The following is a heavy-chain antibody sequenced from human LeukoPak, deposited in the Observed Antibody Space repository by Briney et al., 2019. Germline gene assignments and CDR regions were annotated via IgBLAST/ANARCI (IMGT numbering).Heavy chain of an antibody. CDR2: IYYSGST. J-gene: IGHJ4*02. D-gene: IGHD3-3*01. CDR1: GDSITTSSYY. V-gene: IGHV4-39*07. Sequence: SETLSLTCTVSGDSITTSSYYWGWIRQPPGKGLEWIGSIYYSGSTYYNPSLKSRVTISVDTSKNQFSLKLSSVTAADTAVYYCARVTPPEYYDFWSGYYFDYWGQGTLVTVSS. CDR3: ARVTPPEYYDFWSGYYFDY.